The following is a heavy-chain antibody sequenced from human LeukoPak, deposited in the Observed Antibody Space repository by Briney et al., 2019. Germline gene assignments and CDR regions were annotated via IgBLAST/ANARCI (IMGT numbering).Heavy chain of an antibody. D-gene: IGHD5-24*01. J-gene: IGHJ4*02. CDR1: GGTFSSYA. CDR3: ARGQRRHIDMAPSFDY. Sequence: SVKVSCKASGGTFSSYAISWVRQAPGQGLEWMGGIIPIFGTANYAQKFQGRVTITADESTSTAYMELSSLRSEDTAVYSCARGQRRHIDMAPSFDYWGQGTLVTVSS. CDR2: IIPIFGTA. V-gene: IGHV1-69*13.